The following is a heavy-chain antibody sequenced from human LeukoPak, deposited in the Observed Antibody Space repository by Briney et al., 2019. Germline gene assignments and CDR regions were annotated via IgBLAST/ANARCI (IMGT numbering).Heavy chain of an antibody. V-gene: IGHV3-23*01. CDR3: AKSDSYGSAFDY. D-gene: IGHD5-18*01. Sequence: GGSLRLSCAASGFTFSSYAMSWVRQAPGKGLEWVSAISGSGGSTYYADSVKGRFTVSRVNSKNTLYLQMSSLRAEDTAVYYCAKSDSYGSAFDYWGQGTLVTVSS. J-gene: IGHJ4*02. CDR2: ISGSGGST. CDR1: GFTFSSYA.